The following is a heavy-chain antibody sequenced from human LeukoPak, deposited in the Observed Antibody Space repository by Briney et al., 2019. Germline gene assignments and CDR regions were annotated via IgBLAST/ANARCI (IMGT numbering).Heavy chain of an antibody. CDR2: ICTTGTT. J-gene: IGHJ5*02. V-gene: IGHV4-4*07. CDR1: GGSMNSYY. D-gene: IGHD5-18*01. Sequence: SETLSLTCSVSGGSMNSYYWSWIRQPAGKGLEWIGRICTTGTTNYNPSLRSRVTMSVDTSKSQFSLTLTSVTAADTAVYFCARAGYTASHYWLDPWGHGMLVSVSS. CDR3: ARAGYTASHYWLDP.